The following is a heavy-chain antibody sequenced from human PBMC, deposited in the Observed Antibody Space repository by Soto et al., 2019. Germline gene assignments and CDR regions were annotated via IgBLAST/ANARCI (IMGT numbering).Heavy chain of an antibody. CDR3: ARDLAGGIPDY. CDR2: ISRSSSTI. D-gene: IGHD6-13*01. V-gene: IGHV3-48*01. Sequence: EVQLVESGGGLVQPGGSLRLSCVASGFTLSRYSMNWVRHAPGKGLEWVSYISRSSSTIYYADSVKGRFTISRDNAENSLYLQMNSLRAEDTAVYYCARDLAGGIPDYWGPGTRGTVSS. CDR1: GFTLSRYS. J-gene: IGHJ4*02.